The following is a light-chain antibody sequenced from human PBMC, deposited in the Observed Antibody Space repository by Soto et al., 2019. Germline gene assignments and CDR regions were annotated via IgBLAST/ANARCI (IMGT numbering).Light chain of an antibody. Sequence: DIQMTQSPSTLSASVGDRVTITCRARQSIRTWLAWYQQKPGKAPKLLIYQASNLEDGVPSRFSGSGSGTEFTSTISSRQPDDFSTYYGQQDNTYPLTFGGGTTVEIK. CDR1: QSIRTW. V-gene: IGKV1-5*03. CDR2: QAS. CDR3: QQDNTYPLT. J-gene: IGKJ4*01.